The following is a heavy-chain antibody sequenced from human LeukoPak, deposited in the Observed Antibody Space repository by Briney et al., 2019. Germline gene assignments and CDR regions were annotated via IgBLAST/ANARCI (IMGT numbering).Heavy chain of an antibody. V-gene: IGHV3-21*01. CDR1: GFTFSSYS. J-gene: IGHJ6*04. D-gene: IGHD3-10*01. CDR3: ARDLEELVTMVRGVIVDYYYYGMDV. CDR2: ISRSSSYI. Sequence: TGGPLRLSCAASGFTFSSYSMNWVRQAPGKGLEWVSSISRSSSYISYADSVKGRFTISRDNAKNSLYLQMNSLRAEDTAVYYCARDLEELVTMVRGVIVDYYYYGMDVWGKGTTVTVSS.